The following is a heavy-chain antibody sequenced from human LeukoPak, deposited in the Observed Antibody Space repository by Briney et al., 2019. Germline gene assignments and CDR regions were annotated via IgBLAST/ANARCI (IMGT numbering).Heavy chain of an antibody. Sequence: ASVKVSCKASGFTFTSSAMQWVRQARGQRLEWIGWIVVGSGNTNYAQKFQERVTITRDMSTSTAYMELSSLRSEDTAVYYCAATPRASRYFDHVGWGQGTLVTVSS. D-gene: IGHD3-9*01. V-gene: IGHV1-58*02. CDR2: IVVGSGNT. CDR1: GFTFTSSA. CDR3: AATPRASRYFDHVG. J-gene: IGHJ4*02.